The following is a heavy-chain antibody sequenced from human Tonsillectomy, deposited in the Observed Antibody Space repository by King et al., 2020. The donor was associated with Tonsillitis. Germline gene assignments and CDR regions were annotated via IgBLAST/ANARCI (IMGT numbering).Heavy chain of an antibody. CDR3: AREGTYYDFWSGYYRHYFDY. D-gene: IGHD3-3*01. Sequence: QLQESGPGLVKPSETLYLNCTVSGGSISSYYWSWIRQPPGKGLEWIGYIYYSGSTNYNPTHRSRVPISVATSKNQFSLKLSSVPAADTAVYYCAREGTYYDFWSGYYRHYFDYWGQGTLVTVSS. CDR1: GGSISSYY. V-gene: IGHV4-59*01. J-gene: IGHJ4*02. CDR2: IYYSGST.